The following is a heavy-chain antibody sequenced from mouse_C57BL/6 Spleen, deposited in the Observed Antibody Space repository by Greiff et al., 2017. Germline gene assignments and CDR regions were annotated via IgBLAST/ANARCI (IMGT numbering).Heavy chain of an antibody. Sequence: DVKLVESGGGLVKPGGSLKLSCAASGFTFSDYGMHWVRQAPEKGLEWVAYISSGSSTIYYADTVKGRFTISRDNAKNTLFLQMTSLRSEDTAMFYCARDYGNLFGYWGQGTTLTVSS. J-gene: IGHJ2*01. CDR3: ARDYGNLFGY. V-gene: IGHV5-17*01. CDR2: ISSGSSTI. D-gene: IGHD2-1*01. CDR1: GFTFSDYG.